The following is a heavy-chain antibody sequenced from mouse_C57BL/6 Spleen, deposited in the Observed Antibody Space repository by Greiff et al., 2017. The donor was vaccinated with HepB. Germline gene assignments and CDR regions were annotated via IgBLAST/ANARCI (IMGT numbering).Heavy chain of an antibody. V-gene: IGHV5-4*03. D-gene: IGHD2-5*01. J-gene: IGHJ4*01. CDR2: ISDGGSYT. CDR3: ARGRVTTRGAMDY. Sequence: EVMLVESGGGLVKPGGSLKLSCAASGFTFSSYAMSWVRQTPEKRLEWVATISDGGSYTYYPDNVKGRFTISRDNAKNNLYLQMSHLKSEDTAMYYCARGRVTTRGAMDYWGQGTSVTVSS. CDR1: GFTFSSYA.